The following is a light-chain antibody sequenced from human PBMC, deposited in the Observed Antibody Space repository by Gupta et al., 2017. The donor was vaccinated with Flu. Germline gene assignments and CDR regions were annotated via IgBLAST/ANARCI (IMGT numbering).Light chain of an antibody. CDR3: QQYYGPWT. J-gene: IGKJ1*01. CDR1: QTIKTW. CDR2: KAS. V-gene: IGKV1-5*03. Sequence: DFQMTQSPSTLSASVGDRVTITCRASQTIKTWLAWFQRKPGEAPKLLIYKASTLETGVPSRFSGSGSGTEFTLTISSLQPDDFATYDCQQYYGPWTFGQGTKVEIK.